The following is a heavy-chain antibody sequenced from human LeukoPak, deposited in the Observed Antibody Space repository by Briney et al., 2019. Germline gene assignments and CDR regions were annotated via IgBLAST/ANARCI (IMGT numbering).Heavy chain of an antibody. V-gene: IGHV3-74*01. J-gene: IGHJ4*02. Sequence: PGGSQRLSCAASGFTFSTYWMHWVRQAPGKGLVWVSRFNSDGRSTYYADSVKGRFTISRDNAKNTLYLQMNSLRAEDTAVYYCARGRYYLDSWGQGTLVTVSS. D-gene: IGHD4-17*01. CDR2: FNSDGRST. CDR1: GFTFSTYW. CDR3: ARGRYYLDS.